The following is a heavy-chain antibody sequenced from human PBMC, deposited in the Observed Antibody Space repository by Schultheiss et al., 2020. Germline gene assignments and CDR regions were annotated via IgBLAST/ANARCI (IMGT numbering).Heavy chain of an antibody. J-gene: IGHJ4*02. D-gene: IGHD6-13*01. V-gene: IGHV4-39*01. Sequence: SETLSLTCAVSGGSISSGGYSWSWIRQPPGKGLEWIGSIYYSGSTYYNPSLKSRVTISVDTSKNQFSLKLSSVTAADTAVYYCARSSPNHSHFDYWGQGTLVTVSS. CDR2: IYYSGST. CDR1: GGSISSGGYS. CDR3: ARSSPNHSHFDY.